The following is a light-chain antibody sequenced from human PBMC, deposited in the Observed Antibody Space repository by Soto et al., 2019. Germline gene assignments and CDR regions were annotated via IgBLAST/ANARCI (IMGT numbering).Light chain of an antibody. CDR1: QSIVTY. CDR3: QQVNSYPLT. J-gene: IGKJ4*01. Sequence: DIQMTQSPSSLSASVGDRVTITWRASQSIVTYLNWYLQKPGKAPKLLIYDASSLESGVPSRFSGGGSGTEFNLTISSLQTEDFATYYRQQVNSYPLTFGGGTKVDIK. CDR2: DAS. V-gene: IGKV1-9*01.